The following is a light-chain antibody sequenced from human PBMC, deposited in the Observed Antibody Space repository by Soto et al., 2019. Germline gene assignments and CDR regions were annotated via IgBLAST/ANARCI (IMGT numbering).Light chain of an antibody. J-gene: IGLJ1*01. V-gene: IGLV2-8*01. CDR2: EGS. CDR3: CSYAGPYNFV. Sequence: QSVLTQPPSAAGSPGQSVTISCTGTSTDVGGYNYVSWYQQYPGKAPKVIVYEGSKRPSGGPDRFSGYKSDNTAYLTISGLQAEDDADYYCCSYAGPYNFVFGTGTKVTVL. CDR1: STDVGGYNY.